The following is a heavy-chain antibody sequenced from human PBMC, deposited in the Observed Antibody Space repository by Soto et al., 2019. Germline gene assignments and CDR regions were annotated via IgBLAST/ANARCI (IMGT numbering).Heavy chain of an antibody. CDR1: GGSISSYY. V-gene: IGHV4-59*01. D-gene: IGHD3-10*01. CDR3: ARGLQSAVLDY. CDR2: IYYSGST. Sequence: QVQLQESGPRLVKPLETLSLTCTVSGGSISSYYWNWIRQPPGKGLEWIGYIYYSGSTNYNPSLKSRVTISLDTSKNQFSLKLNSVTAADTAMYYCARGLQSAVLDYWGQGTPVTVSS. J-gene: IGHJ4*02.